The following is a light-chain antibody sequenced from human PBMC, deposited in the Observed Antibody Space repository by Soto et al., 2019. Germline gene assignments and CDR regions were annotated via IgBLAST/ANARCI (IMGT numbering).Light chain of an antibody. CDR1: QSVNNIY. V-gene: IGKV3-20*01. J-gene: IGKJ1*01. Sequence: LVLTQSPGTLSLSPGETATLSCRASQSVNNIYLGWYQQKPGQAPRLLIYDGSNRATGIPHRFSGSGSGTDFTLTISRLEHEDFAVYYCQQYGNSLSWTFGQGTKVEIK. CDR3: QQYGNSLSWT. CDR2: DGS.